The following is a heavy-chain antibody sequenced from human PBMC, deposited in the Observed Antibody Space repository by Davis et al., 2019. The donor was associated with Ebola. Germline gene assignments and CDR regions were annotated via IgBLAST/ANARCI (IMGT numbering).Heavy chain of an antibody. CDR2: VNREGGAI. J-gene: IGHJ4*02. CDR1: GFTFTNYA. CDR3: ARDHDWAFDY. D-gene: IGHD3-9*01. V-gene: IGHV3-48*02. Sequence: GESLKISCAASGFTFTNYAMNWVRQAPGKGLEFISPVNREGGAIGYADSVKGRFTVTRDNVKDSLYLNMNSLRDEDTAVYYCARDHDWAFDYWGQGTLVTVSS.